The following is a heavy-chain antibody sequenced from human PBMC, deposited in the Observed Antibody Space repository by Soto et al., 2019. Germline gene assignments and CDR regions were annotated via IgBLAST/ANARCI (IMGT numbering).Heavy chain of an antibody. J-gene: IGHJ6*02. Sequence: PGGSLRLSCAASGFTFSNAWMNWVRQAPGKGLEWVGRIKSKTDGGTTDYAAPVKGRFTISRDDSKNTLYLQMNSLKTEDTAVYYCTTDLDVLRFLEWSPRNDYYYGMDVWGQGTTVTVSS. V-gene: IGHV3-15*07. CDR2: IKSKTDGGTT. CDR3: TTDLDVLRFLEWSPRNDYYYGMDV. D-gene: IGHD3-3*01. CDR1: GFTFSNAW.